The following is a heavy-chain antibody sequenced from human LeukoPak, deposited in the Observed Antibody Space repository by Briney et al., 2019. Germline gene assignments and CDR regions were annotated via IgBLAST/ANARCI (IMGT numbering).Heavy chain of an antibody. Sequence: WASVKVSCKASGGTFSSYAISWVRQAPGQGLEWMGGIIPIVGTTNYAQMFQGRVTITADKSTTTAYMELSSLRSEDTAVYYCATGSYQLASFDYWGQGTLVTVST. CDR2: IIPIVGTT. D-gene: IGHD6-6*01. CDR1: GGTFSSYA. V-gene: IGHV1-69*06. CDR3: ATGSYQLASFDY. J-gene: IGHJ4*02.